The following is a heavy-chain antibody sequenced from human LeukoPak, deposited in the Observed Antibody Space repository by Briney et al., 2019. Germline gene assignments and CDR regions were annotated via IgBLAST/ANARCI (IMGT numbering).Heavy chain of an antibody. D-gene: IGHD2-2*01. CDR2: IIPIFGTA. CDR3: ARDRSDCSSTSCRGNWFDP. V-gene: IGHV1-69*13. CDR1: GYTFTGYY. J-gene: IGHJ5*02. Sequence: ASVKVSCKASGYTFTGYYMHWVRQAPGQGLEWMGGIIPIFGTANYAQKFQGRVTITADESTSTACMELSSLRSEDTAVYYCARDRSDCSSTSCRGNWFDPWGQGTLVTVSS.